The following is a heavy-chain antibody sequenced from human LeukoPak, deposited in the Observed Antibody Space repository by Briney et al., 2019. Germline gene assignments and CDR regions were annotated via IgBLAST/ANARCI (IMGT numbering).Heavy chain of an antibody. D-gene: IGHD3-10*01. CDR3: ARDHFGSLDS. J-gene: IGHJ4*02. V-gene: IGHV4-61*01. CDR1: GFSVTTDSYC. Sequence: SETLSLTCTVSGFSVTTDSYCWGWIRQPPGKGLEWIGYDYCGGDTNYDPSLKRRVTISVDTSKNQFSLTLTSVTAADTAVYFCARDHFGSLDSWGQGILVTVSS. CDR2: DYCGGDT.